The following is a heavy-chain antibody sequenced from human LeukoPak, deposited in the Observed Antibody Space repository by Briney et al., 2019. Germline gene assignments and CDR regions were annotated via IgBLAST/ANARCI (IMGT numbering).Heavy chain of an antibody. CDR2: IRYDGSNK. Sequence: GGSLRLSCAASGFTFSSYGMHWVRQAPGKGLEWVAFIRYDGSNKYYADSVKGRFTISRDNSKNTLYLQMNSLRAEDTAVYYCAKDSPSAGELRWLYYYYGMDVWGQGTTVTVSS. CDR1: GFTFSSYG. J-gene: IGHJ6*02. V-gene: IGHV3-30*02. D-gene: IGHD4-23*01. CDR3: AKDSPSAGELRWLYYYYGMDV.